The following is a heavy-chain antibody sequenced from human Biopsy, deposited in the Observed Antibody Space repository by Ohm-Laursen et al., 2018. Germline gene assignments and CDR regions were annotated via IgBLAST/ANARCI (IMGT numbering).Heavy chain of an antibody. Sequence: ASVKVSCKASGYTFTSYDINWVRQATGQGLEWMGWMNPNSGNTGYAQKFQGRVTMTRNTFISTAYMELSSLRSEDTAVYYCARVPSTTRSRDYWGQGTLVTVSS. D-gene: IGHD2-2*01. V-gene: IGHV1-8*01. CDR2: MNPNSGNT. CDR1: GYTFTSYD. J-gene: IGHJ4*02. CDR3: ARVPSTTRSRDY.